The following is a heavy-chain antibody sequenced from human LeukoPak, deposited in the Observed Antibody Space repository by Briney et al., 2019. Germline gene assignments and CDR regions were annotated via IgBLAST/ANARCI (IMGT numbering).Heavy chain of an antibody. J-gene: IGHJ4*02. CDR3: ARHPPFGPHDY. CDR2: IYYRGST. V-gene: IGHV4-59*08. D-gene: IGHD3-16*01. Sequence: SDTPSLTCTVSGGYTSSSFRSWFPQPPPKGLEWIGYIYYRGSTNYNPSLKSRVTISVDTSKNQFSLRLSSVAAADTAVYYCARHPPFGPHDYWGQGTLVTVSS. CDR1: GGYTSSSF.